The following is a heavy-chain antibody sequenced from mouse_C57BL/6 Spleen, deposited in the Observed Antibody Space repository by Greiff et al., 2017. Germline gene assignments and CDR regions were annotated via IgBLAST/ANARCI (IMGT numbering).Heavy chain of an antibody. CDR2: IDPSDSET. CDR1: GYTFTSYW. D-gene: IGHD1-1*01. CDR3: ARDYGSSYPFAY. V-gene: IGHV1-52*01. Sequence: QVQLQQPGAELVRPGSSVKLSCKASGYTFTSYWMPWVKQRPIQGLEWIGNIDPSDSETHYNQKFKDKATLTVDKSSSAAYMQLSSLTAEDSAVYCCARDYGSSYPFAYWGQGTLVTVSA. J-gene: IGHJ3*01.